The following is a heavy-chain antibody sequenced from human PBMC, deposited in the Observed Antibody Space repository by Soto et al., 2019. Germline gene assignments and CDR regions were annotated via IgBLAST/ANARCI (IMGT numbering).Heavy chain of an antibody. Sequence: PGGSLRLSCAASGFTVSSNYMTWVRQAPGKGLEWVSVIYSGGSTNYADSVKGRFTISRDDSKNTLFLQMNSLRAEDSAVYYCATAKLLLPWLFDYWGQGTLVTVSS. CDR2: IYSGGST. CDR3: ATAKLLLPWLFDY. CDR1: GFTVSSNY. V-gene: IGHV3-66*01. D-gene: IGHD2-15*01. J-gene: IGHJ4*02.